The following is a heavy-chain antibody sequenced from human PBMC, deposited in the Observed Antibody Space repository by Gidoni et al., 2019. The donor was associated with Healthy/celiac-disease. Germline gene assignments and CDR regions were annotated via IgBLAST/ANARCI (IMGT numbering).Heavy chain of an antibody. CDR2: IYHSGST. D-gene: IGHD3-10*01. V-gene: IGHV4-38-2*02. CDR3: ARDTMVLGRAFDI. J-gene: IGHJ3*02. Sequence: QVQLQESGPGLVKPSETLSLRCTVSGYSISSGYYWGWIRQPPGKGLEWIGSIYHSGSTYYNPSLKSRVTISVDTSKNQFSLKLSSVTAADTAVYYCARDTMVLGRAFDIWGQGTMVTVSS. CDR1: GYSISSGYY.